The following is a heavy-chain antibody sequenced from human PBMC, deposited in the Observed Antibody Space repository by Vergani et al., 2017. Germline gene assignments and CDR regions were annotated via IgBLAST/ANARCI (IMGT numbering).Heavy chain of an antibody. J-gene: IGHJ5*02. CDR3: ARGNCYGSGTYVDP. D-gene: IGHD3-10*01. V-gene: IGHV3-66*02. Sequence: ELQLVESGGGLVQPGGSLRLSCAASGFTVSGYYMNWVRQAPGKGLEWVSHIYSGEGTYYADSVKGRVTISRDTSKNTLHLQINNLRVEDTAVYYCARGNCYGSGTYVDPWGKGTMVTVSS. CDR1: GFTVSGYY. CDR2: IYSGEGT.